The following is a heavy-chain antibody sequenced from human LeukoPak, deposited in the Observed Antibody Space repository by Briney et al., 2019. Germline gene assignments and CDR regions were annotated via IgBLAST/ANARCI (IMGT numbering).Heavy chain of an antibody. Sequence: SETLSLTCTVSGGSISSYYWSWIRQPPGKGLEWIGYIYYSGSTNYNPSLKSRVTISVDTSKNQFSLKLSSVTAADTAVYYCARELRTAFDCWGQGTLVTVSS. D-gene: IGHD2-21*02. CDR2: IYYSGST. J-gene: IGHJ4*02. CDR1: GGSISSYY. CDR3: ARELRTAFDC. V-gene: IGHV4-59*01.